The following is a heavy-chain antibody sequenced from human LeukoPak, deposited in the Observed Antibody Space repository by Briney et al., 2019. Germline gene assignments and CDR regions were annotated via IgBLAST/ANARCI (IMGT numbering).Heavy chain of an antibody. Sequence: SETLSLTCTVSGGSISSYYWSWIRQPAGKGLEWIGRIYTSGSTNYNPSLKSRVTMSVDTSKNQFSLKLSSVTAADTAMYYCARDLLSVDNYDALDIWGQGTMVTVSS. J-gene: IGHJ3*02. CDR3: ARDLLSVDNYDALDI. D-gene: IGHD5-12*01. V-gene: IGHV4-4*07. CDR2: IYTSGST. CDR1: GGSISSYY.